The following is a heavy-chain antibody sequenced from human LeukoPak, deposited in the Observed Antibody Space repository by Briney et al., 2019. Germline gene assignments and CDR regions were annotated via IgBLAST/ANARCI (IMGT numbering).Heavy chain of an antibody. CDR3: AKGRNYFPSDY. J-gene: IGHJ4*02. V-gene: IGHV3-53*01. CDR2: FLNDGRA. Sequence: GGSPRLSCAASTFAVSAYHVTWVRQTPGRGLEWVSVFLNDGRAFYADSVRGRFTISTDNSRNTVDLQMNSLGAEDTAVYYCAKGRNYFPSDYWGQGTLVTVSS. CDR1: TFAVSAYH. D-gene: IGHD2/OR15-2a*01.